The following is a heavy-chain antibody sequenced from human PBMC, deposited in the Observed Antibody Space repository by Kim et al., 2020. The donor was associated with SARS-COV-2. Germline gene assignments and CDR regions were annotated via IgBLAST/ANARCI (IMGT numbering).Heavy chain of an antibody. D-gene: IGHD1-26*01. CDR1: GYTLTELS. CDR2: FDPEDGET. CDR3: ATADSGSYPLWLAFDY. V-gene: IGHV1-24*01. Sequence: ASVKVSCKVSGYTLTELSMHWVRQAPGKGLEWMGGFDPEDGETIYAQKFQGRVTMTEDTSTDTAYMELSSLRSEDMAVYYCATADSGSYPLWLAFDYWGQGTLVTVSS. J-gene: IGHJ4*02.